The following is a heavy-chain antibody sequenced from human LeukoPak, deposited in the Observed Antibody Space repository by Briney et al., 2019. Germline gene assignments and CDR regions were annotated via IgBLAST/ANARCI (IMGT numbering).Heavy chain of an antibody. CDR3: ARHNWDTATEAPDY. CDR1: GYSFNTYW. D-gene: IGHD5-18*01. J-gene: IGHJ4*02. CDR2: IYPGDSDT. Sequence: LGESLTISCEGSGYSFNTYWIGWVRQMPGKGLEWMGIIYPGDSDTRYSPSFQGQVTISADKSISTAYLQWSSLKASDTAMYYCARHNWDTATEAPDYWGQGTLVTVSS. V-gene: IGHV5-51*01.